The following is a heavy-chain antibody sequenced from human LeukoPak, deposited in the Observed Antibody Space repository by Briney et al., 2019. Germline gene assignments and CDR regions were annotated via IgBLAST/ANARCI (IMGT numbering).Heavy chain of an antibody. Sequence: SQTLSLTCTVPGGSISSGGYDWRWIRQHPGKGLEWIGYIYYSGSTYYNPSLKSRVTLSVCTSKNQFSLKRRSATAADPAVYYCASIYGDYSYWGQGTLVTVSS. CDR1: GGSISSGGYD. CDR3: ASIYGDYSY. D-gene: IGHD4-17*01. J-gene: IGHJ4*02. V-gene: IGHV4-31*03. CDR2: IYYSGST.